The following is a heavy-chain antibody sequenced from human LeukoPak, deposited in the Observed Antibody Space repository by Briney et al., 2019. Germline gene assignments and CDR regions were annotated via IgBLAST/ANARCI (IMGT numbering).Heavy chain of an antibody. V-gene: IGHV1-69*13. CDR3: ARADYYGSGSTAIDY. Sequence: ASVKVSCKASGGTFISYAISWVRQAPGQGLEWMGGIIPIFGTANYAQKFQGRVTITADESTSTAYMELSSLRSEDTAVYYCARADYYGSGSTAIDYWGQGTLVTVSS. CDR1: GGTFISYA. J-gene: IGHJ4*02. CDR2: IIPIFGTA. D-gene: IGHD3-10*01.